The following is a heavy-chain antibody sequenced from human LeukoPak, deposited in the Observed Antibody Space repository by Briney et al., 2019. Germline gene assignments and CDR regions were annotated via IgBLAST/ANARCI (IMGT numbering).Heavy chain of an antibody. V-gene: IGHV1-69*04. D-gene: IGHD5-18*01. CDR3: ARGPVDTSMEKGGPFDY. J-gene: IGHJ4*02. CDR1: GGTFSSYA. CDR2: IIPILGIT. Sequence: GASVKVSCKASGGTFSSYAISWVRQAPGQGLEWMGRIIPILGITNYAQKFQGRVTITADKSTSTAYMELSSLRSEDTAVYYCARGPVDTSMEKGGPFDYWGQGTLVTVSS.